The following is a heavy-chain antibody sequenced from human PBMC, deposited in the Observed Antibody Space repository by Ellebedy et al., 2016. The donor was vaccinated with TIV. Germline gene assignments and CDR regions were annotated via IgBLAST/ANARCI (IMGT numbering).Heavy chain of an antibody. Sequence: ASVKVSCXASGYSFTGYDINWVRQATGQGLEWMGWMNPNSGNTGYAQKFQGRVTMTRNTSISTAYMELSSLRSEDTAVYYCARQYFYDSGGHGFYYYYMDVWGKGTTVTVSS. D-gene: IGHD3-22*01. CDR1: GYSFTGYD. CDR3: ARQYFYDSGGHGFYYYYMDV. V-gene: IGHV1-8*01. CDR2: MNPNSGNT. J-gene: IGHJ6*03.